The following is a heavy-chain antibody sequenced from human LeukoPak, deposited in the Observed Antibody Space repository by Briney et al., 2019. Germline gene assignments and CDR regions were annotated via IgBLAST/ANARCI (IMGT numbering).Heavy chain of an antibody. CDR2: INPDGSTT. CDR1: GFTFSNYW. D-gene: IGHD2/OR15-2a*01. CDR3: GRDLWGLVDY. J-gene: IGHJ4*02. V-gene: IGHV3-74*03. Sequence: PGGSLRLSCAASGFTFSNYWMHWVRQAPGKGLVWVSRINPDGSTTVYADSVKGRFTISRDNAKNTLYLQMNSLKAEDTAVYYCGRDLWGLVDYWGQGALVTVSA.